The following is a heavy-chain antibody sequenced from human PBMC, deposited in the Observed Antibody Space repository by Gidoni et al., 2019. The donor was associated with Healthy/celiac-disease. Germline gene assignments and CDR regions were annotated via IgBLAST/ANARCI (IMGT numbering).Heavy chain of an antibody. CDR2: ISWNSGSI. CDR1: GFTFDDYA. CDR3: AKDTAFQWELRLFDY. Sequence: EVQLVESGGGLVQPGRSLRLSCAASGFTFDDYAMHWVRQAPGKGLEWVSGISWNSGSIGYADSVKGRFTISRDNAKNSLYLQMNSLRAEDTALYYCAKDTAFQWELRLFDYWGQGTLVTVSS. J-gene: IGHJ4*02. D-gene: IGHD1-26*01. V-gene: IGHV3-9*01.